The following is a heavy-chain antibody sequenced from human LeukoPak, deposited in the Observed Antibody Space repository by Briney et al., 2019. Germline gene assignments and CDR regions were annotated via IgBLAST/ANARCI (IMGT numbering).Heavy chain of an antibody. Sequence: GGSLRLSCAASGFTFNTYAMGWVRQAPGKGLEWVSGIFGSGGSSHYADSVKGRFTISRDNSKNTVYLQMNSLRAEDTAVYYCAKTTTGYSSGRYPGWPADYWGQGALVTVSS. J-gene: IGHJ4*02. D-gene: IGHD6-19*01. CDR3: AKTTTGYSSGRYPGWPADY. CDR1: GFTFNTYA. CDR2: IFGSGGSS. V-gene: IGHV3-23*01.